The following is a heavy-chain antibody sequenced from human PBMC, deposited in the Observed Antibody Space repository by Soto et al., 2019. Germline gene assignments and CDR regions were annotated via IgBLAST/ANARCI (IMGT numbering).Heavy chain of an antibody. CDR3: ARDAPGVATY. J-gene: IGHJ4*02. Sequence: QVQLQESGPGLVKPSQTLSLTCTVSGGSIIDGQTYLNWIRQHPERGLEWMGYINYRGTTNYSPALKSRILISIDTSKNQFSLRLTSVTAEDTAVYYCARDAPGVATYWGQGTLVTVSS. CDR1: GGSIIDGQTY. D-gene: IGHD2-15*01. V-gene: IGHV4-31*03. CDR2: INYRGTT.